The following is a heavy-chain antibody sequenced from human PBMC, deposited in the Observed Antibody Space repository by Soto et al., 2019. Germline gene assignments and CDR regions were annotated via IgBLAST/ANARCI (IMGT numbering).Heavy chain of an antibody. V-gene: IGHV3-30-3*01. CDR1: GFTVSSYA. D-gene: IGHD3-22*01. CDR2: ISYDGSNK. J-gene: IGHJ4*02. CDR3: ARQRYYDSSGPFAY. Sequence: GGSLRLSCAASGFTVSSYAMHWVRQAPGKGLEWVAVISYDGSNKYYADSVKGRFTISRDNSKNTLYLQMNSLRAEDTAVYYCARQRYYDSSGPFAYWGQGTLVPVSP.